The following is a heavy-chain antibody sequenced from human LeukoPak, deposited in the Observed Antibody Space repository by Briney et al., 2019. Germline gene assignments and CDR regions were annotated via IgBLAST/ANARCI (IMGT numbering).Heavy chain of an antibody. CDR1: GGSFSGYY. Sequence: SETLSLTCAVYGGSFSGYYWSWIRQPPGKGLEWIGEINRSGSTNYNPSLKSRVTISVDTSKNQFSLKLSSVTAADTAVYYCARVMGLWGQGTLVTVSS. V-gene: IGHV4-34*01. CDR2: INRSGST. D-gene: IGHD2-8*01. J-gene: IGHJ4*02. CDR3: ARVMGL.